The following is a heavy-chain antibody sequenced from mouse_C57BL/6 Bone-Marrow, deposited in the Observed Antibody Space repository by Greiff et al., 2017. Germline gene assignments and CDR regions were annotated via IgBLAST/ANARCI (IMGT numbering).Heavy chain of an antibody. Sequence: VQLQQPGAELVRPGTSVKLSCKASGYTFTSYWMHWVKQRPGQGLEWIGVIDPSDSYTNSNQKFKGKATLTVDTSSSTAYMQLSSLTSEDSAVFYCARSLSSYPYYFDYWGQGTTLTVSS. CDR1: GYTFTSYW. D-gene: IGHD1-1*01. CDR2: IDPSDSYT. J-gene: IGHJ2*01. V-gene: IGHV1-59*01. CDR3: ARSLSSYPYYFDY.